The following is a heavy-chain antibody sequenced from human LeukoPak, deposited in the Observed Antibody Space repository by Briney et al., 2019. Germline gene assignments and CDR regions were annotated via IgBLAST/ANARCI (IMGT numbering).Heavy chain of an antibody. Sequence: GGSLRLSCAASGFTFSSYAMSWVRQAPGKGLEWVSAISGSGDSTYYGDSVKGRFTISRDNSKNTLYLQMNSLRAEDTAVYYCANTHCDSSPIVWNFWGQGTLATVSS. D-gene: IGHD6-6*01. CDR1: GFTFSSYA. CDR2: ISGSGDST. CDR3: ANTHCDSSPIVWNF. V-gene: IGHV3-23*01. J-gene: IGHJ4*02.